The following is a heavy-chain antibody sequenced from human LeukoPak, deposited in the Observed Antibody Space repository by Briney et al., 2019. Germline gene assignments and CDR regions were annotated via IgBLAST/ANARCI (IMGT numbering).Heavy chain of an antibody. CDR3: ARDMPLYGNPGIAVAGPYYFDY. V-gene: IGHV1-69*05. J-gene: IGHJ4*02. Sequence: SVKVSCKASGGTFSSYAISCVRQAPGQGLEWMGRIIPIFGTANYAQKFQGRVTITTDESTSTAYMELSSLRSEDTAVYYCARDMPLYGNPGIAVAGPYYFDYWGQGTLVTVSS. CDR2: IIPIFGTA. CDR1: GGTFSSYA. D-gene: IGHD6-19*01.